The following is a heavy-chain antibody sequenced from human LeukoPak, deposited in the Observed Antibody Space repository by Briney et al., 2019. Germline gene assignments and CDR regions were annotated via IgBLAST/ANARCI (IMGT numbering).Heavy chain of an antibody. V-gene: IGHV3-7*01. CDR1: GFIFSNYA. J-gene: IGHJ6*03. CDR3: ARDRPHCSSTSCVMNSYYYYMDV. CDR2: IKQDGSEK. D-gene: IGHD2-2*01. Sequence: GGSLRLSCAASGFIFSNYAMSWVRQAPGKGLEWVANIKQDGSEKYYVDSVKGRFTISRDNAKNSLYLQMNSLRAEDTAVYYCARDRPHCSSTSCVMNSYYYYMDVWGKGTTVTVSS.